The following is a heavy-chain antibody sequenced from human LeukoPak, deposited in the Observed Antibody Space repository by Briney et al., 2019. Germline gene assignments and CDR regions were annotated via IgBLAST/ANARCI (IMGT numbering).Heavy chain of an antibody. CDR1: AYSISSGYS. CDR2: IHQSGTT. J-gene: IGHJ6*03. Sequence: SDSLSPTRALSAYSISSGYSWAWIRQPPGKGLVWIGRIHQSGTTYYSPSLKSRVTISVATSKNHFSLNLRSVTAADTDIYYCARDQSYFTAWYERSDYMDVWGKGTTVTVSS. CDR3: ARDQSYFTAWYERSDYMDV. V-gene: IGHV4-38-2*02. D-gene: IGHD6-13*01.